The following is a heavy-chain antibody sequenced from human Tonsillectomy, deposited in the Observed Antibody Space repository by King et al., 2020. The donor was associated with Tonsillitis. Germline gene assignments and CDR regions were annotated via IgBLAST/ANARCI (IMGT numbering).Heavy chain of an antibody. CDR3: ANGGSATSLFDY. Sequence: VQLVESGGGLVQPGRSLRLSCAASGFTFDDYAMHWVRQAPGKGLEWVSGISWNSNYIAHAASVKGRFTSSRDNAKNSLYLQMHSLRAEDSAFYYCANGGSATSLFDYWGQGTLVTVSS. CDR1: GFTFDDYA. CDR2: ISWNSNYI. V-gene: IGHV3-9*01. D-gene: IGHD2-2*01. J-gene: IGHJ4*02.